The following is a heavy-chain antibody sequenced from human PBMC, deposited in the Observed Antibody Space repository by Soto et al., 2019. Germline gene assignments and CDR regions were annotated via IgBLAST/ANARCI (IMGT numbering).Heavy chain of an antibody. D-gene: IGHD2-15*01. CDR3: AAASPVVAASPRHYYYGMDV. Sequence: ASVKVSCKASGFTFTSSAVQWVRQARGQRLEWLGWIVVGSGNTNYAQKFQERVTITRDMSTSTAYMELSSLRSEDTAVYYCAAASPVVAASPRHYYYGMDVWGKGTTVTVSS. CDR2: IVVGSGNT. J-gene: IGHJ6*04. CDR1: GFTFTSSA. V-gene: IGHV1-58*01.